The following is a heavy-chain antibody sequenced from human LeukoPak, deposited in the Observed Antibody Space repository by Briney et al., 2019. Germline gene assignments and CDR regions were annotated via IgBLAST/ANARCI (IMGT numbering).Heavy chain of an antibody. CDR1: GGSFSGYY. CDR2: INHSGST. V-gene: IGHV4-34*01. D-gene: IGHD3-22*01. Sequence: SETLSLTCAVYGGSFSGYYWSWIRQPPGKGLEWIGEINHSGSTNYNPSLKSRVTISVDTSKNQFSLKLSSVTAADTAVYYCARDNPMIVAFDIWGQGTMVTVSS. CDR3: ARDNPMIVAFDI. J-gene: IGHJ3*02.